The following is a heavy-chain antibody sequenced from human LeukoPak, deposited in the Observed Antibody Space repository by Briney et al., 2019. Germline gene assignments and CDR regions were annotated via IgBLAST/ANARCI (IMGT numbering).Heavy chain of an antibody. V-gene: IGHV1-2*06. J-gene: IGHJ1*01. D-gene: IGHD2-21*02. CDR1: GYTFTGYY. CDR2: INPNSGGT. CDR3: ASPYCGGDCYHRVGPEYFQH. Sequence: GASVKVSCKASGYTFTGYYMHWVRQAPGQGLEWMGRINPNSGGTNYAQKFQGRVTMTRDTSISTAYMELSSLRSEDTAVYYCASPYCGGDCYHRVGPEYFQHWGQGTLVTVSS.